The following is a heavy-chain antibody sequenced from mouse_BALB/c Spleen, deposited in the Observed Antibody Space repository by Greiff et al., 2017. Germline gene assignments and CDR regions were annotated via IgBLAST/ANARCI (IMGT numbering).Heavy chain of an antibody. CDR2: INPYNDGT. V-gene: IGHV1-14*01. CDR1: GYTFTSYV. CDR3: ARRGVLWYPLDY. J-gene: IGHJ2*01. Sequence: VHVKQSGPELVKPGASVKMSCKASGYTFTSYVMHWVKQKPGQGLEWIGYINPYNDGTKYNEKFKGKATLTADKSSNTAYMQLSSLTSEDSAVYFCARRGVLWYPLDYWGQGTTLTVSS. D-gene: IGHD2-1*01.